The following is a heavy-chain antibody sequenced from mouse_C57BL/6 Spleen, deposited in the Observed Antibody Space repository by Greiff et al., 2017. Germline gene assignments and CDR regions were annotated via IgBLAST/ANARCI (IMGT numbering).Heavy chain of an antibody. CDR2: IDPNSGGT. D-gene: IGHD1-1*01. CDR3: ARDYGSSLWVAY. CDR1: GYTFTSYW. Sequence: QVQLQQSGAELVKPGASVKLSCKASGYTFTSYWMHWVKQRPGRGLEWIGRIDPNSGGTKYNEKFKSKATLTVYKPSSTAYMQLSSRPSEDSAVYYCARDYGSSLWVAYWGQGTLVTVSA. V-gene: IGHV1-72*01. J-gene: IGHJ3*01.